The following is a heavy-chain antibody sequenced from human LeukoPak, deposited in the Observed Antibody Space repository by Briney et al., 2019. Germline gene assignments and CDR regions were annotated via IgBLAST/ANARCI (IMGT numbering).Heavy chain of an antibody. CDR2: ISPDGSEK. V-gene: IGHV3-7*04. J-gene: IGHJ4*02. D-gene: IGHD6-13*01. Sequence: AGSLRLSCAASGFSFSSYWMSWVRQAPGKGLGWVAKISPDGSEKYYVDSVKGRFTISRDNAKNSLDLQMSSLRADDTAVYYCARGGSSRFDQWGQGTLVTVSS. CDR1: GFSFSSYW. CDR3: ARGGSSRFDQ.